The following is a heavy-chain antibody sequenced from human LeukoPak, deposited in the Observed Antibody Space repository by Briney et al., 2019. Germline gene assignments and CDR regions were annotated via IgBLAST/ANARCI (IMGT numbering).Heavy chain of an antibody. CDR3: AKAASYGVQPYYFDY. V-gene: IGHV3-30*02. D-gene: IGHD4-17*01. CDR1: GFTFSSYG. Sequence: GGSLRLSCAASGFTFSSYGMHWVRQAPGKGLEWVAFIRYDGSNKYYADSVKGRFTISRDNSKNTLYLQMNSLRAEDTAVYYCAKAASYGVQPYYFDYRGQGTLVTVSS. J-gene: IGHJ4*02. CDR2: IRYDGSNK.